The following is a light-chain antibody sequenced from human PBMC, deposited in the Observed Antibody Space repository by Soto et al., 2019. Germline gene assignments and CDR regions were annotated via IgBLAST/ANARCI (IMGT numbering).Light chain of an antibody. V-gene: IGKV3-15*01. CDR3: QQYNTWSPLT. CDR2: GAS. CDR1: QSVSNN. Sequence: EIVMTQSPATLSVSPGERATLSCRASQSVSNNLAWYQQKPGQAPRLLIYGASTRATGITTRFSGSGSGTEFTLTISSLQSEDCAVYYCQQYNTWSPLTFGGGTKVETK. J-gene: IGKJ4*01.